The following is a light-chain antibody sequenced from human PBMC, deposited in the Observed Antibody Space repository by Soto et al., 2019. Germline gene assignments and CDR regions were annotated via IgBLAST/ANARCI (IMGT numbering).Light chain of an antibody. V-gene: IGLV2-14*01. CDR1: SSDVGGYNY. Sequence: QSALTQPASVSGYPGQSITISCTGTSSDVGGYNYVSWYQQHPDKAPKLMIYDVSNRPSGVSNRFSGSKSGNTASLTISGLQAEDEADYYCSSYTSSNTRVVFGGGTKLTVL. J-gene: IGLJ2*01. CDR3: SSYTSSNTRVV. CDR2: DVS.